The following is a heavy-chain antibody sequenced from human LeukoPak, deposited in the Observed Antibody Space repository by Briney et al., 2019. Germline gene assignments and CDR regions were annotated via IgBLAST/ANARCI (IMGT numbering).Heavy chain of an antibody. CDR1: GYSFSSYW. V-gene: IGHV5-51*01. D-gene: IGHD7-27*01. CDR3: ARQNWGVDY. CDR2: IYPGDSAT. Sequence: GESLKISCKGSGYSFSSYWIAWVRQTPGEGLEWMGIIYPGDSATKYSPSFQGQVTVSADKSISTAYLQWSSLKASDTAMYYCARQNWGVDYWGQGTLVTVSS. J-gene: IGHJ4*02.